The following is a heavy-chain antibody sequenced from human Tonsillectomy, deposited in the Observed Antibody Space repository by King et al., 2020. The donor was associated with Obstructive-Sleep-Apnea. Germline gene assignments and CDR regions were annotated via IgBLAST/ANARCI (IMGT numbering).Heavy chain of an antibody. D-gene: IGHD3-22*01. CDR2: IDWDDDK. V-gene: IGHV2-70*01. Sequence: VTLKESGPALVKPTQTLTLTCTFSGFSLRTSGMCVSWIRQPPGKALEWLALIDWDDDKYYSTSLKTRLTISKDTSKTQVVLTMNNMDPVDTATYYCALNLPHYYDSSDYYLRGDAFYIWGQGTMVTVSS. J-gene: IGHJ3*02. CDR3: ALNLPHYYDSSDYYLRGDAFYI. CDR1: GFSLRTSGMC.